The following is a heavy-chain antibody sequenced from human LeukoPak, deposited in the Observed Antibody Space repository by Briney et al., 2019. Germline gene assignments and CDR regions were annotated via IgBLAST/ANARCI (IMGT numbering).Heavy chain of an antibody. CDR2: TYYSGST. D-gene: IGHD3-3*01. CDR3: ARVTEGFWSGYLFDY. V-gene: IGHV4-59*01. J-gene: IGHJ4*02. Sequence: SETLSLTCTVSGGSISSYYWSWIRQPPGKGLEWIGYTYYSGSTNYNPSLKSRVTISVDTSKNQFSLKLSSVTAADTAVYYCARVTEGFWSGYLFDYWGQGTLVTVSS. CDR1: GGSISSYY.